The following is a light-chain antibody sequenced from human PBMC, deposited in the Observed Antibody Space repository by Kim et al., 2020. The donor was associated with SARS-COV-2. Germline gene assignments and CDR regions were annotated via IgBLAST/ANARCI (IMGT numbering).Light chain of an antibody. J-gene: IGKJ2*01. CDR3: QHYIRFPYT. CDR2: LAS. CDR1: ESIGTW. Sequence: DIQMTQSPSTLYASVGDRVTITCRASESIGTWLAWYQQKPGRAPRLLIYLASTLENGVPSRFSGTGSGTEFSLSITSLQPDDFATYYCQHYIRFPYTFGQGTKRRS. V-gene: IGKV1-5*03.